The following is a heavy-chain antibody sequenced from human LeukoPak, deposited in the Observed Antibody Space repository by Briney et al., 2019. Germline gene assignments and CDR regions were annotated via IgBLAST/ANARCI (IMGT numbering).Heavy chain of an antibody. V-gene: IGHV3-72*01. CDR2: IRNKANSYTT. D-gene: IGHD1-26*01. Sequence: GRSLSLSCAASGFTFSDHAMDWVRQAPGKGLEWVGRIRNKANSYTTEYAASVQGRFTVSRDDSKNSLYLQMNSMKTEDTAVYYCTRLVGANDWGQGTLVTVSS. J-gene: IGHJ4*02. CDR3: TRLVGAND. CDR1: GFTFSDHA.